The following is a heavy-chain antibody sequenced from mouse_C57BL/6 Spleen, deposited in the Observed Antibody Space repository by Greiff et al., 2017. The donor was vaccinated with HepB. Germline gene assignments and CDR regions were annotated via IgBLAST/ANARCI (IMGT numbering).Heavy chain of an antibody. Sequence: DVHLVESGGGLVKPGGSLKLSCAASGFTFSDYGMHWVRQAPEKGLEWVAYISSGSSTIYYADTVKGRFTISRDNAKNTLFLQMTSLRSEDTAMYYCARAHYYGSSLHYYAMDYWGQGTSVTVSS. J-gene: IGHJ4*01. D-gene: IGHD1-1*01. V-gene: IGHV5-17*01. CDR1: GFTFSDYG. CDR3: ARAHYYGSSLHYYAMDY. CDR2: ISSGSSTI.